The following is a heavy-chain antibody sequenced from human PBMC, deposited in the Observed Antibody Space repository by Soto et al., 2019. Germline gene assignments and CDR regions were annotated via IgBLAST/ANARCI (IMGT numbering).Heavy chain of an antibody. CDR2: IIPIFGTA. D-gene: IGHD2-2*01. V-gene: IGHV1-69*13. CDR3: ARELRWECSSISCYLGSFDS. CDR1: GGTFSSYA. J-gene: IGHJ5*01. Sequence: SVKVSCKASGGTFSSYAMSWVRQAPRQGLEWMGGIIPIFGTANYAQKFQGSVTITADESTSTAYMELSSLRSEDTAVYYCARELRWECSSISCYLGSFDSWGKGILVTGSS.